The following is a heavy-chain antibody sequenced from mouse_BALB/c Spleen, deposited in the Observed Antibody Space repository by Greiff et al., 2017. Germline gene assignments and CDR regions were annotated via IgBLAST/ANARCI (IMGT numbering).Heavy chain of an antibody. CDR1: GFNIKDTY. V-gene: IGHV14-3*02. D-gene: IGHD1-2*01. J-gene: IGHJ3*01. Sequence: EVQLQQSGAELVKPGASVKLSCTASGFNIKDTYMHWVKQRPEQGLEWIGRIDPANGNTKYDPKFQGKATITADTSSNTAYLQLSSLTSEDTAVYYCARVEFITTATAYWGQGTLVTVSA. CDR3: ARVEFITTATAY. CDR2: IDPANGNT.